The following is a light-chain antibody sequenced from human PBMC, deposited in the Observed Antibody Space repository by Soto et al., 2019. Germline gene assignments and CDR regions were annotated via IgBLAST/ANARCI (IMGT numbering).Light chain of an antibody. J-gene: IGLJ1*01. CDR2: EVS. Sequence: QSALTQPASVSLSPGQSITVSCTGTRSDVGGYNYVSLYQQHPGKAPKLIIYEVSNRPSGVSYRFSGSKSGNTASLTISGLQAEDEADYYCSSYTSSNTLHYVFGSGTKVTVL. CDR1: RSDVGGYNY. CDR3: SSYTSSNTLHYV. V-gene: IGLV2-14*01.